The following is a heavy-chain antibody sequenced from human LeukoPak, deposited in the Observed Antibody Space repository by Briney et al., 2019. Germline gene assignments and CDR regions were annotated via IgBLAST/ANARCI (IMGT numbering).Heavy chain of an antibody. J-gene: IGHJ4*02. Sequence: GRSLRLSCAASGFTFSSHGMHWVRQAPGKGLEWVAVIWYDGSNKYYADSVKGRFTISRDNSKNTLYLQMNSLRAEDTAVYYCARDQAESSGFDYWGQGTLVTVSS. CDR2: IWYDGSNK. CDR1: GFTFSSHG. V-gene: IGHV3-33*01. CDR3: ARDQAESSGFDY. D-gene: IGHD6-6*01.